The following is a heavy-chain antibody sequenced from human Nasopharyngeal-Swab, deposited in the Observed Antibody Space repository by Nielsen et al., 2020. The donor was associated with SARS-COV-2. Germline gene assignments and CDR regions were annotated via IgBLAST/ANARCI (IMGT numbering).Heavy chain of an antibody. Sequence: GGSLRLSCEASGFTFSSYSMNWVRQAPGKGLEGVSYISSSSSTIYYADSVKGRFTISRDNAKNSLYLQMNSLRDEDTAVYYCARDPYDSVWGSYRYMGDYWGQGTLVTVSS. CDR2: ISSSSSTI. D-gene: IGHD3-16*02. CDR1: GFTFSSYS. CDR3: ARDPYDSVWGSYRYMGDY. J-gene: IGHJ4*02. V-gene: IGHV3-48*02.